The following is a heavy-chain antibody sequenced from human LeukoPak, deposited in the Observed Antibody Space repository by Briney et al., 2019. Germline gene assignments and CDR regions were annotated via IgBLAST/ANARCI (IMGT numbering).Heavy chain of an antibody. CDR2: IYYSGST. J-gene: IGHJ4*02. D-gene: IGHD6-13*01. CDR3: ARVKYIALYSSSWYEAYYFDY. Sequence: SETLSLTCTVSGGSISSGGYYWSWIRQHPGKGLEWIGYIYYSGSTYYNPSLKSRVTISVDTSKNQFSLKLSSVTAADTAVYYCARVKYIALYSSSWYEAYYFDYWGQGTLVTVSS. CDR1: GGSISSGGYY. V-gene: IGHV4-31*03.